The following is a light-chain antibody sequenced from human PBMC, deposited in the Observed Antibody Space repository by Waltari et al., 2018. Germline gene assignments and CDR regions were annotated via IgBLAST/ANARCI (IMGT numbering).Light chain of an antibody. Sequence: SCRASESVSRYLAWYQQKPGQAPRLLIYEASNRATGIPARFSGSGSGTDFTLTISSLETEDFAVYYCQHRSDWPLTFGGGTKVEIK. V-gene: IGKV3-11*01. CDR3: QHRSDWPLT. CDR1: ESVSRY. CDR2: EAS. J-gene: IGKJ4*01.